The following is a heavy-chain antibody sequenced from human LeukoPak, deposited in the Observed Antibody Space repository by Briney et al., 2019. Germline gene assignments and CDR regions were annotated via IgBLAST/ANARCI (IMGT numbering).Heavy chain of an antibody. J-gene: IGHJ4*02. CDR2: IVVGSGNT. V-gene: IGHV1-58*02. Sequence: SVKVSCKASGFTFTSPAMQWVRQARGQRLGWIGWIVVGSGNTNYAQKFQGRVTITADKSTSTAYMELSSLRSEDTAVYYCARGPHWDPHFDYWGQGTLVTVSS. CDR3: ARGPHWDPHFDY. CDR1: GFTFTSPA. D-gene: IGHD7-27*01.